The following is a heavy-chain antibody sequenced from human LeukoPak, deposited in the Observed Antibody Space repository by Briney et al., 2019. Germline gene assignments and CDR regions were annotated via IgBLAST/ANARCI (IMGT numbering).Heavy chain of an antibody. V-gene: IGHV4-34*01. Sequence: PSETLSLTCAVYGGSFSGYYWSWIRQPPGKGLEWIGEINHSGSTNYNPSLKSRVTISVDTSKNQFSLKLSSVTAADTAVYYCARGAPAAISPFDYWGQGTLVTVSS. D-gene: IGHD2-2*01. J-gene: IGHJ4*02. CDR2: INHSGST. CDR3: ARGAPAAISPFDY. CDR1: GGSFSGYY.